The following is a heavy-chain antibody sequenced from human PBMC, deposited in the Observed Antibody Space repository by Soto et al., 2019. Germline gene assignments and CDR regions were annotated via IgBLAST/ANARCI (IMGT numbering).Heavy chain of an antibody. CDR2: ISGSGGST. D-gene: IGHD6-13*01. Sequence: GGSLRLSCAASGFTFSSYAMSWVRQAPGKGLEWVSAISGSGGSTYYADSVKGRFTISRDNSKNTLYLQMNSLRAEDTAVYYCANHFSSSWFLPFDYWGQGTLVTVSS. CDR3: ANHFSSSWFLPFDY. J-gene: IGHJ4*02. V-gene: IGHV3-23*01. CDR1: GFTFSSYA.